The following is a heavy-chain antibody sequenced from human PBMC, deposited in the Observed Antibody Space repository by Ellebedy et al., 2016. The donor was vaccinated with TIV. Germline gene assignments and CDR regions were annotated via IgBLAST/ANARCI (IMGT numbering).Heavy chain of an antibody. J-gene: IGHJ4*02. Sequence: ASVKVSCKASGGTFSSYVISWVRQAPGQGLEWMGRIIPILGMTNYAQKFQGRVTITADKSTSTAYMELSSLRSEDTGVYYCARAEDTAMVFDYWGQGTLVTVSS. CDR1: GGTFSSYV. CDR2: IIPILGMT. V-gene: IGHV1-69*04. CDR3: ARAEDTAMVFDY. D-gene: IGHD5-18*01.